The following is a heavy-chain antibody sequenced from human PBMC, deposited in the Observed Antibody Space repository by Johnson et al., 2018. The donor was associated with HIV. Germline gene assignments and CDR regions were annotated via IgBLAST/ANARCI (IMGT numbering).Heavy chain of an antibody. CDR3: ARAKVNWTQGDAFDV. CDR1: ASNVSTNN. V-gene: IGHV3-66*01. D-gene: IGHD1-1*01. Sequence: VQLVESGGGLVQPGGSLGLSCAASASNVSTNNMNWARQAHGKGLEWVSVTYSGGSTYYADPVKGRFNISRDISKNTLYLEMYSLRADDTAVYYCARAKVNWTQGDAFDVWGQGTMVTVAS. CDR2: TYSGGST. J-gene: IGHJ3*01.